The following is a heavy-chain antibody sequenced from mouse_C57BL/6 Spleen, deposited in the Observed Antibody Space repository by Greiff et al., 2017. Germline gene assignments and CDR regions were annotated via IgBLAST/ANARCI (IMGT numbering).Heavy chain of an antibody. V-gene: IGHV5-6*01. Sequence: EVKVVESGGDLVKPGGSLKLSCAASGFTFSSYGMSWVRQTPDKRLEWVATISSGGSYTYYPDSVKGRFTISRDNAKNTLYLQMSSLKSEDTAMYYCARLYDYDVGFDYWGQGTTLTVSS. CDR3: ARLYDYDVGFDY. CDR1: GFTFSSYG. CDR2: ISSGGSYT. J-gene: IGHJ2*01. D-gene: IGHD2-4*01.